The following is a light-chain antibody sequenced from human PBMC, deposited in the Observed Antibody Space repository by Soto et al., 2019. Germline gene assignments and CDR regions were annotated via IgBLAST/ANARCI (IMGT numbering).Light chain of an antibody. CDR1: QAISGY. CDR3: QHPKWA. V-gene: IGKV1-9*01. J-gene: IGKJ1*01. CDR2: AAS. Sequence: IQLTQSPSSLSASVGDRVTITCRASQAISGYVAWYQQRPGKAPQLLIYAASALHTGVPSRFSGSGSGTDFTLTITSLQPEDFGTYYCQHPKWAFGHGTTVEI.